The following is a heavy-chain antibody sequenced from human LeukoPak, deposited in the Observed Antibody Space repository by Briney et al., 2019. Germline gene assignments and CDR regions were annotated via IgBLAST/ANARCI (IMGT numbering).Heavy chain of an antibody. V-gene: IGHV7-4-1*02. CDR2: INTNTGNP. D-gene: IGHD3-10*01. CDR3: ARSSVTMVRGVIIGTPQY. J-gene: IGHJ4*02. CDR1: GYTFTSYA. Sequence: GASVKVSCKASGYTFTSYAMNLVRQAPGQGLEWMGWINTNTGNPTYAQGFTGRFVFSLDTSVSTAYLQISSLKAEDTAVYYCARSSVTMVRGVIIGTPQYWGQGTLVTVSS.